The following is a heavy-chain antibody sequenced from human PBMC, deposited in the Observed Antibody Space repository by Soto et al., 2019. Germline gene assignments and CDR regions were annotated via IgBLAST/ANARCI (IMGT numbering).Heavy chain of an antibody. D-gene: IGHD2-2*01. CDR1: GFIFTDHW. V-gene: IGHV3-74*01. Sequence: EVHLAESGGGLVQPGGSLRLSCVASGFIFTDHWMHWVRQAPGKALVWVARINSGGTRVNYADFVKGRFTISRDNAQDTLYLQMTSLGVDDTAVYYCAIGDCSGPSCFFGGTHWGQGTLVTVSS. CDR2: INSGGTRV. CDR3: AIGDCSGPSCFFGGTH. J-gene: IGHJ4*02.